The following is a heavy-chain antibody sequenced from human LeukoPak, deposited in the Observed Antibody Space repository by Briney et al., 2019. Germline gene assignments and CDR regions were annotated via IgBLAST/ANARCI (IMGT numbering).Heavy chain of an antibody. CDR3: ARAQAYSGRIFDY. CDR2: TYFRSKWYN. Sequence: SQTLSLTCAISGDSVSSNSAAWNWIRQSPSRGREWLVRTYFRSKWYNEYAGSVKSRITINSDTSKNQFSLQLNSVTPEDTAVYYCARAQAYSGRIFDYWGQGTLVTVSS. V-gene: IGHV6-1*01. D-gene: IGHD1-26*01. J-gene: IGHJ4*02. CDR1: GDSVSSNSAA.